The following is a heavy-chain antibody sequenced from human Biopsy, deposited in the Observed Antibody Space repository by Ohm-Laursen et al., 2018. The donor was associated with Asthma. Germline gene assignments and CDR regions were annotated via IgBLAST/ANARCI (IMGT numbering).Heavy chain of an antibody. D-gene: IGHD3-22*01. CDR3: ARDPSYFDPSVEGWHL. CDR2: IIPISLTP. Sequence: GASVKVSCKGSRDIFSSYGFSWVRQASGQGLEWMGGIIPISLTPSYARRFRGRVTISADEYTRTAYMELSSLRSEDTAVYYCARDPSYFDPSVEGWHLWGQGTMVTVSS. J-gene: IGHJ3*01. V-gene: IGHV1-69*13. CDR1: RDIFSSYG.